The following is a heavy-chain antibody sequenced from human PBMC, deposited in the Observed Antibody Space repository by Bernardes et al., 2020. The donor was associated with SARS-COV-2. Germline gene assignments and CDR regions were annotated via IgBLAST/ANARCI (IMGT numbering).Heavy chain of an antibody. CDR2: IDPNSGGT. CDR1: GYTFTGYY. J-gene: IGHJ4*02. CDR3: ARESGWWGDY. D-gene: IGHD6-19*01. Sequence: ASVKVSCKASGYTFTGYYMHWVRQAPGQGLEWMGWIDPNSGGTNYAQKFQGRVTMTRDTSISIFYMELSRLRSDDTAVYYCARESGWWGDYWGQGTLVTVSS. V-gene: IGHV1-2*02.